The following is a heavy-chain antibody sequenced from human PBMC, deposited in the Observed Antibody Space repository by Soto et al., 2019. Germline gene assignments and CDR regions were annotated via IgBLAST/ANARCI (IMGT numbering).Heavy chain of an antibody. J-gene: IGHJ6*02. CDR3: ANDRVNNNYYSYGMDV. CDR1: GFTFSSYA. Sequence: GGSLRLSCAASGFTFSSYAMSWVRQAPGKGLEWVSAISGSGGSTYYADSVKGRFTISRDNSKHTLYLQMNSLRAEDTAVYYCANDRVNNNYYSYGMDVWGQGTTVTVSS. CDR2: ISGSGGST. D-gene: IGHD1-1*01. V-gene: IGHV3-23*01.